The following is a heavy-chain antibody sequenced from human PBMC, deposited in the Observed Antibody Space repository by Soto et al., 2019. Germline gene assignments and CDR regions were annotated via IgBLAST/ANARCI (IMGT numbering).Heavy chain of an antibody. CDR3: ARGALGYCSSTSCYANWYFDY. V-gene: IGHV3-48*01. CDR1: GFTFSSYS. J-gene: IGHJ4*02. CDR2: ISSSSSTI. Sequence: GESLKISCAASGFTFSSYSMNWVRQAPGKGLEWVSYISSSSSTIYYADSVKGRFTISRDNAKNSLYLQMNSLRAEDTAVYYCARGALGYCSSTSCYANWYFDYWGQGTLVTVSS. D-gene: IGHD2-2*01.